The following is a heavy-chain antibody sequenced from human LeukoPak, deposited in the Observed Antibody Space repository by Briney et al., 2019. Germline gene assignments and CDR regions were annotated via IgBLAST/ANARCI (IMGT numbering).Heavy chain of an antibody. V-gene: IGHV5-51*01. Sequence: GESLKISCQVSGYNFATYWIGWVRQMPGKGLEWMGIISPADSDTRYSPSFQGQVTISADKSINTAYLQWSSLRASDTAIYYWASRAARAGPGIDYWGQGTLVTVSS. J-gene: IGHJ4*02. CDR3: ASRAARAGPGIDY. CDR2: ISPADSDT. CDR1: GYNFATYW. D-gene: IGHD6-19*01.